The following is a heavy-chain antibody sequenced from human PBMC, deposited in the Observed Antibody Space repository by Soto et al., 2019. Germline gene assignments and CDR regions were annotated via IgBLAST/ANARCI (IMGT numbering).Heavy chain of an antibody. V-gene: IGHV1-18*04. CDR1: GYTFTSYG. CDR3: ARGITIFGVVTPTYYYGMDV. Sequence: QVPLVQSGAEVKKPGASVKVSCKASGYTFTSYGISWVRQAPGQGLEWMGWISAYNGNTNYAQKLQRRVTMTTDTSTSTAYMELRSLRSDDTAVYYCARGITIFGVVTPTYYYGMDVWGQGTTVTVSS. J-gene: IGHJ6*02. CDR2: ISAYNGNT. D-gene: IGHD3-3*01.